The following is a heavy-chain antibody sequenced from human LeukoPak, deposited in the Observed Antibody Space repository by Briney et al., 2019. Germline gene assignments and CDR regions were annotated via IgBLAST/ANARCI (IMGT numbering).Heavy chain of an antibody. Sequence: GASVKVSCKASGGTFSSYAISWVRQAPGQGLEWMGRIIPILGIANYAQKFQGRVTITADKSTSTAYMELSSLRSEDTAVYYCARDDYGSGCYLLLDYWGQGTLVTVSS. CDR3: ARDDYGSGCYLLLDY. D-gene: IGHD3-10*01. CDR1: GGTFSSYA. J-gene: IGHJ4*02. V-gene: IGHV1-69*04. CDR2: IIPILGIA.